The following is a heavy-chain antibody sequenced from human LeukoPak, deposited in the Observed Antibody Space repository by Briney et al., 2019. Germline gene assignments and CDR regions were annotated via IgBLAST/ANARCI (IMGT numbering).Heavy chain of an antibody. D-gene: IGHD4-17*01. CDR1: GYTFSRHG. CDR3: ARAYGAEPRTLAFDI. V-gene: IGHV3-33*01. CDR2: VWYDGRNR. Sequence: GGSLRLSCAASGYTFSRHGIHWVRQAPGKGLEWVAVVWYDGRNRDYADSVKGRFTISKDNSNNMVFLQMDRLRAEDTAVYYCARAYGAEPRTLAFDIWGQGTMVTVSS. J-gene: IGHJ3*02.